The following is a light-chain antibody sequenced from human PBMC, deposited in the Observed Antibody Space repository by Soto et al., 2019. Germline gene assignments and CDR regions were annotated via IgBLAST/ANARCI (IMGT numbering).Light chain of an antibody. CDR2: AAS. CDR3: QHYNDWVKT. V-gene: IGKV3-15*01. J-gene: IGKJ2*01. CDR1: QSVSTD. Sequence: EIVMTQSPATLSVSPGERATLSCRASQSVSTDLAWYQQKPGQAPRLLIYAASTRATGIPARFSASGSGTEFTLTISSLQSEDFALYYCQHYNDWVKTFGQGTKLEIK.